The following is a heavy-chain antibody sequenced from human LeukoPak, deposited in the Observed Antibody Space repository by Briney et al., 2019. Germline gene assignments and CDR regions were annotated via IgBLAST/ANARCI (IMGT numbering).Heavy chain of an antibody. Sequence: SETLSLTCAVYGGSFSGYYWSWIRQPPGKGLEWIGYIYYSGSTNYNASLKSRVTISVDTSKNQFSLKLSSVTAADTAVYYCAREYSSGWMFDPWGQGTLVTVSS. CDR2: IYYSGST. CDR1: GGSFSGYY. CDR3: AREYSSGWMFDP. J-gene: IGHJ5*02. D-gene: IGHD6-19*01. V-gene: IGHV4-59*01.